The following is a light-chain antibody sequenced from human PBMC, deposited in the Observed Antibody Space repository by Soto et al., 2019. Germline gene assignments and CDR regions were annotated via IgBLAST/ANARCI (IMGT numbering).Light chain of an antibody. V-gene: IGLV2-8*01. Sequence: QSVLTQAPSASGSPGQSVTISCTGTNSDVGGYNYVSWYQQHPGKAPKLMIYEVSQRPSGVPDRFSGSKSGNTASLTVSGLQAEDEADYYCSSYAGSNIVFGGGTKVTVL. CDR1: NSDVGGYNY. J-gene: IGLJ2*01. CDR2: EVS. CDR3: SSYAGSNIV.